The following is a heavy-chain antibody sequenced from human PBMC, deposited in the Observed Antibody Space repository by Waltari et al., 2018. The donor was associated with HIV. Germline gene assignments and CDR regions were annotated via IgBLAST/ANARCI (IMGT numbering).Heavy chain of an antibody. Sequence: QVQLVQSGSELKKPGASVRVSCKSSGYTFSSYSMNWVRQAPGQGLEWMGWINTNTGNPVYAQGFTGRLVFSLDTSLRTAYLQISSLKAEDTAVYYCATGGWEHGAFDIWGQGTMVTVSS. J-gene: IGHJ3*02. CDR1: GYTFSSYS. V-gene: IGHV7-4-1*02. CDR2: INTNTGNP. CDR3: ATGGWEHGAFDI. D-gene: IGHD1-26*01.